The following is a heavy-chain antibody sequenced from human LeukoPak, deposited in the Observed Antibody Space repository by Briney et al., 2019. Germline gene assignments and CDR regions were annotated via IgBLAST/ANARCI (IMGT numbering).Heavy chain of an antibody. CDR3: AKTGGATNFGPLAS. Sequence: KPGGSLRLSCATSGFTFSSYGFHWVRQAPGKGLEWVAVISNNGGYKLYTDSVKARFTISREISQNILYLQINSQRAEDTAVYYCAKTGGATNFGPLASWGQGTLVFVSS. J-gene: IGHJ4*02. CDR2: ISNNGGYK. D-gene: IGHD1-26*01. V-gene: IGHV3-33*06. CDR1: GFTFSSYG.